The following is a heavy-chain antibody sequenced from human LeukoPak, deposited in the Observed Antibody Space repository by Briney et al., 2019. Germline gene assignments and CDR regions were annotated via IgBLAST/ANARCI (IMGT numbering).Heavy chain of an antibody. V-gene: IGHV3-33*01. Sequence: GGSLRLSCVASGFTFSRYGMHWVRQAPGKGLEWLAVILLDGSKEFYTDSVKGRFTISRDNAKNSLYLQMNSLRAEDTAVYYCARSSGSYYGSAEYFQHWGQGTLVTVSS. D-gene: IGHD1-26*01. J-gene: IGHJ1*01. CDR2: ILLDGSKE. CDR3: ARSSGSYYGSAEYFQH. CDR1: GFTFSRYG.